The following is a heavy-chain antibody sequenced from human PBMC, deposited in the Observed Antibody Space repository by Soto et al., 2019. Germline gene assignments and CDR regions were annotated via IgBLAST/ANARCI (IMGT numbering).Heavy chain of an antibody. CDR3: ARVTSMVRGVIDNWFDP. V-gene: IGHV1-69*13. D-gene: IGHD3-10*01. CDR2: IIPMYGPA. Sequence: SVKVSCKASGGTFSSYAIHWVRQAPGQGLEWMGGIIPMYGPAKYAQRFQGRVTITADEPTTTVYMELTSLTSQDTAVYYCARVTSMVRGVIDNWFDPWGHGTLVTVSS. J-gene: IGHJ5*02. CDR1: GGTFSSYA.